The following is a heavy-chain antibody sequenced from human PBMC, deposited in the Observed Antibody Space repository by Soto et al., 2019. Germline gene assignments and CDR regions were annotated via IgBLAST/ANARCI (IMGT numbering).Heavy chain of an antibody. V-gene: IGHV4-39*01. D-gene: IGHD2-15*01. CDR2: MLYSGLT. J-gene: IGHJ6*02. CDR1: GYSVSSSDYY. Sequence: SETLSLTCSVSGYSVSSSDYYWAWIRQPPGKGLEWIGSMLYSGLTYYNPSLKSRVTLSVDTSKNQFPVRLNSVTASDPAVYYCSPLSVSLSGPYGIHVWGQGTTVTVSS. CDR3: SPLSVSLSGPYGIHV.